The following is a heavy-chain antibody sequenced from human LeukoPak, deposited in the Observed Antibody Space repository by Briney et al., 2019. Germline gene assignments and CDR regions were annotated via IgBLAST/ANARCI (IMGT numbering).Heavy chain of an antibody. CDR2: IYYSGST. CDR3: ARATSSWYPVGWFDP. J-gene: IGHJ5*02. Sequence: SETLSLTCTVSGGSISSSSYYWGWIRQPPGKGLEWIGHIYYSGSTYYNPSLKSRVTMSIDRSQNQFSLNLTSVTAADTAVYYCARATSSWYPVGWFDPWGQGTLVTVSS. CDR1: GGSISSSSYY. D-gene: IGHD6-13*01. V-gene: IGHV4-31*03.